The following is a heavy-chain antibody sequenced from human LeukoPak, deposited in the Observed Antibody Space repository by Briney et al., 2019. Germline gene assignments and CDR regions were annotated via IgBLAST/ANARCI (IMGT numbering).Heavy chain of an antibody. Sequence: GGSLRLSCAASGFTFSSYVMSWVRQAPGKGLEWVSAIIGSGDRTYYADSVKGRFTISRDNSKNTVYLQMNSLRAEDTAVYYCAKRGPAGAGKSPDYFGYWGQGTLVTVSS. J-gene: IGHJ4*02. V-gene: IGHV3-23*01. D-gene: IGHD6-19*01. CDR2: IIGSGDRT. CDR3: AKRGPAGAGKSPDYFGY. CDR1: GFTFSSYV.